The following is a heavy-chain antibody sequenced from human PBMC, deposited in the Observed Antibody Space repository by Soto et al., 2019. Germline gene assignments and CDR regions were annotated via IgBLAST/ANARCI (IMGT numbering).Heavy chain of an antibody. CDR2: MNPNSGNT. CDR3: ARDMPVVENAFDI. J-gene: IGHJ3*02. Sequence: QVQLVQSGAEVKKPGASVKVSCKASGYTFTSYDINWVRQAPGQGLEWMGWMNPNSGNTGYAQKFQGRVTMTRNTSLSTAYMELSSMRSEDTAVYYCARDMPVVENAFDIWGHGTMVTVSS. CDR1: GYTFTSYD. D-gene: IGHD3-22*01. V-gene: IGHV1-8*01.